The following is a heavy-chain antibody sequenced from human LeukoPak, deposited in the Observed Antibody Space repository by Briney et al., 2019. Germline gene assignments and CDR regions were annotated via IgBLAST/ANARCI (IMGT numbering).Heavy chain of an antibody. CDR1: GFTLNSYW. Sequence: PGGSLRLSCAASGFTLNSYWMTWVRQAPGKGLEWVANIKQDGSEKYYVDSVKGRFTISRDNAKNSLYLQMNSLRAEDTAVYYCARMGSSSSSYWGQGTLVTVSS. V-gene: IGHV3-7*01. CDR3: ARMGSSSSSY. D-gene: IGHD6-6*01. J-gene: IGHJ4*02. CDR2: IKQDGSEK.